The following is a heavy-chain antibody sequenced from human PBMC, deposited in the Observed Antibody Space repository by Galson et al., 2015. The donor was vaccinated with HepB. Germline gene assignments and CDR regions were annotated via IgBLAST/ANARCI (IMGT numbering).Heavy chain of an antibody. J-gene: IGHJ4*02. CDR1: GYTLTELS. CDR3: ATRITFGGVTAPWPSFDY. V-gene: IGHV1-24*01. D-gene: IGHD3-16*01. CDR2: FDPEDGET. Sequence: SVKVSCKVSGYTLTELSMHWVRQAPGKGLEWMGGFDPEDGETIYAQKFQGRVTMTEDTSTDTAYMELSSLRSEDTAVYYCATRITFGGVTAPWPSFDYWGQGTLVTVSS.